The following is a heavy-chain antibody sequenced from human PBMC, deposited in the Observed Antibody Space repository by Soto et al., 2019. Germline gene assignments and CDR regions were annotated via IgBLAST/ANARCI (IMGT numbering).Heavy chain of an antibody. D-gene: IGHD6-13*01. Sequence: SETLSLTCAVSGGSISSGGYSWSWIRQPPGKGLEWIGYIYHSGSTYYNPSLKSRVTISVDRSKNQFSLKLSSVTAADTAVYYCARPAQYSNTWYSFDLWGQGTLVTVSS. J-gene: IGHJ4*02. CDR1: GGSISSGGYS. CDR2: IYHSGST. V-gene: IGHV4-30-2*01. CDR3: ARPAQYSNTWYSFDL.